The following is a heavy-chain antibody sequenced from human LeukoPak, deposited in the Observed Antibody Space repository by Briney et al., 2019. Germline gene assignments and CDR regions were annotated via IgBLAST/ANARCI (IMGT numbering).Heavy chain of an antibody. CDR1: GFTLSSSE. J-gene: IGHJ4*02. Sequence: GGSLRLSCAASGFTLSSSEMNWVRQAPGKGLEWVSYISRSGSTIFYADSVKGRFTISRDNSKNTLYLQMNSLRAEDTAVYYCAKASRIAAAGTDFDYWGQGTLVTVSS. CDR2: ISRSGSTI. D-gene: IGHD6-13*01. CDR3: AKASRIAAAGTDFDY. V-gene: IGHV3-48*03.